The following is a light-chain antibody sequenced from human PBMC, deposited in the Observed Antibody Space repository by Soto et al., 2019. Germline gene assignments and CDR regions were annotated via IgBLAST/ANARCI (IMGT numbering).Light chain of an antibody. V-gene: IGLV7-46*01. CDR1: TGAVTSGHY. J-gene: IGLJ3*02. Sequence: QAVVTQEPSLTVSPGGTVTLTCGSSTGAVTSGHYPYWFQQKPGQAPRTLIYDTSNKHSWTPARFSGSLLGGKAALTLSGAQPEDEAEYYCLLSYSGARIVWVFGGGTKLTVL. CDR3: LLSYSGARIVWV. CDR2: DTS.